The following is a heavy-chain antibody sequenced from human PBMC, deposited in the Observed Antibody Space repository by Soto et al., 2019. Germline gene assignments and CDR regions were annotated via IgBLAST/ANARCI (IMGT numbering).Heavy chain of an antibody. Sequence: QVQLVESGGGVVQPGRSLRLSCVASGFTFRSYGMHWVRQAPGKGLEWVAVVSYSGNDKKFADSVKGRFTFSRDNSKDTLYLQMNSLRPEDTAIYYCAKDGDEAAAGYYFDYWGQGTLVTVSS. V-gene: IGHV3-30*18. CDR1: GFTFRSYG. D-gene: IGHD6-13*01. J-gene: IGHJ4*02. CDR3: AKDGDEAAAGYYFDY. CDR2: VSYSGNDK.